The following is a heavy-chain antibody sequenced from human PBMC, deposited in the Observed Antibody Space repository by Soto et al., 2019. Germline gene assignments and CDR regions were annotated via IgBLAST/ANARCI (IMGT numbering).Heavy chain of an antibody. V-gene: IGHV3-21*06. CDR1: GFTFSTYS. Sequence: EVQLVESGGGLVKPGGSLRLSCAASGFTFSTYSLNWVRQAPGKGLEWLSSISSSSDYINYADSVKGRFTISRDNAKNSLYLQMNSLRAEDTAVYYCARDSCGAATCAKLFQHWGQGTLVTVSS. CDR3: ARDSCGAATCAKLFQH. D-gene: IGHD2-21*01. J-gene: IGHJ1*01. CDR2: ISSSSDYI.